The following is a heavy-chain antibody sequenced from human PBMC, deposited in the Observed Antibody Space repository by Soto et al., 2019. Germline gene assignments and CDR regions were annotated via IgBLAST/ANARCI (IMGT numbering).Heavy chain of an antibody. CDR1: GFTFSTYS. CDR2: ISTGSGEYI. CDR3: AIGYYVVSYLDV. D-gene: IGHD3-16*01. V-gene: IGHV3-21*01. Sequence: EVQLVESGGGLVKPGGSLRLSCTASGFTFSTYSFNWVRQFPGKGLEWVSSISTGSGEYIYHADAVKGRFTTSRDNAKNTVYRQMNSLRAEDTAVYYCAIGYYVVSYLDVWGKGTTVTVSS. J-gene: IGHJ6*03.